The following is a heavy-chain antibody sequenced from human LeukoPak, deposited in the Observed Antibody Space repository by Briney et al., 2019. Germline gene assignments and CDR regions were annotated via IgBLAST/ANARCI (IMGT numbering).Heavy chain of an antibody. V-gene: IGHV3-21*01. CDR3: ARGREGMYYYDSSGYYVFDY. CDR1: GFTFSSYS. CDR2: ISSSSSYI. Sequence: GGSLGLSCAASGFTFSSYSMNWVRQAPGKGLGWVSSISSSSSYIYYADSVKGRFTISRDKAKNSLYLQMNSLRAEDTAVYYCARGREGMYYYDSSGYYVFDYWGQGTLVTVSP. J-gene: IGHJ4*02. D-gene: IGHD3-22*01.